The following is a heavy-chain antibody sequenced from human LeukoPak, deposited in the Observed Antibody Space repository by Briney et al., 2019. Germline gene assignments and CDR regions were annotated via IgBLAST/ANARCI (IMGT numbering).Heavy chain of an antibody. CDR3: ARDLSGIAGYTYGRGIDY. D-gene: IGHD5-18*01. CDR1: GFTFSDYY. CDR2: ISSSGSTI. V-gene: IGHV3-11*04. Sequence: GGSLRLSCAASGFTFSDYYMSWIRQAPGKGLEWVSYISSSGSTIYYADSVKGRFTISRDNAKNSLYLKMNSLRAEDTSVYYCARDLSGIAGYTYGRGIDYWGQGTLVTVSS. J-gene: IGHJ4*02.